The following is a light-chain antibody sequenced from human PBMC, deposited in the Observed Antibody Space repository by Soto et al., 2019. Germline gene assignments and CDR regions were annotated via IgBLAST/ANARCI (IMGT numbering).Light chain of an antibody. CDR2: GAS. CDR1: QSVSSSY. Sequence: EIVLTQSPGTLSLSPGERATLSCRASQSVSSSYLAWYQQKPGQAPRLLIYGASSRATGIPDRFSGSVSGTEFTLTISRLEAEDVAVYYYQQYDTLPVTFGHGTKVEIK. J-gene: IGKJ1*01. V-gene: IGKV3-20*01. CDR3: QQYDTLPVT.